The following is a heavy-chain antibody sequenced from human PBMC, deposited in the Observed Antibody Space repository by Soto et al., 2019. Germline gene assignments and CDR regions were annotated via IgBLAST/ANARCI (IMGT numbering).Heavy chain of an antibody. V-gene: IGHV3-23*01. J-gene: IGHJ5*02. CDR2: VSRAGTYT. D-gene: IGHD3-16*01. Sequence: EVQLLESGGDVVRPGGSLRLSCAASGFTFSSYAMGWVRQAPGKGLEWVAGVSRAGTYTFYADSVRGRFSISRDNSRDIGVIYMNAVGGDDTAGYFCEKYSGTETLGESWGQGTLVSVSS. CDR3: EKYSGTETLGES. CDR1: GFTFSSYA.